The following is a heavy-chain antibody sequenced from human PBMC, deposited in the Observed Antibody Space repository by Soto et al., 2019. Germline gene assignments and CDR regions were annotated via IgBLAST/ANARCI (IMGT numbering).Heavy chain of an antibody. CDR1: GFTFDDFA. Sequence: QLVESGGGLVQPGRSLRLSCAASGFTFDDFAMHWVRQAPGKGLEWVAVISHDGSDKYYADSMKGRFIISRDNSENTLFLNMNSLKPEDTAVYYCAKENQHLVHDYWGQGTLITVSS. J-gene: IGHJ4*02. V-gene: IGHV3-30*18. CDR3: AKENQHLVHDY. CDR2: ISHDGSDK. D-gene: IGHD6-13*01.